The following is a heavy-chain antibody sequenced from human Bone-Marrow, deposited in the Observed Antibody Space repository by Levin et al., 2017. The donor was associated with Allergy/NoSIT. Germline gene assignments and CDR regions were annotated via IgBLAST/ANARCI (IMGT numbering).Heavy chain of an antibody. Sequence: GESLKISCAASGFTFSSYSMNWVRQAPGKGLEWVSSISTSGSYIYYADSLHGRFPISRDNAESYLFLQMNSLRADDTAVYYCASLGIEAAVFLMGDIWGQGTMVTVSS. J-gene: IGHJ3*02. CDR1: GFTFSSYS. D-gene: IGHD6-13*01. V-gene: IGHV3-21*01. CDR2: ISTSGSYI. CDR3: ASLGIEAAVFLMGDI.